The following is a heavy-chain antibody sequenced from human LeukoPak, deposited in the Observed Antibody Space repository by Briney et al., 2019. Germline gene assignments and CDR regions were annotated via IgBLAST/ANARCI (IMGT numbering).Heavy chain of an antibody. Sequence: PSETLSLTCTVSGGSISSYYWSWIRQPAGKGLEWIGRIYTSGGTNYNPSLKSRVTMSVDTSKNQFSLKLSSVTAADTAVYYCASLYSGSPPPYYGMDVWGQGTTVTVSS. CDR2: IYTSGGT. V-gene: IGHV4-4*07. D-gene: IGHD1-26*01. CDR3: ASLYSGSPPPYYGMDV. CDR1: GGSISSYY. J-gene: IGHJ6*02.